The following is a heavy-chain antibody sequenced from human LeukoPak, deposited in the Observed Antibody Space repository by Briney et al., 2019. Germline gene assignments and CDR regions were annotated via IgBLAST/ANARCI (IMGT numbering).Heavy chain of an antibody. Sequence: GGSLRLSCAASGFTFSSYSMNWVRQAPGKGLEWVSSISSSSSYIYYADSVKGRFTISRDNAKNSLYLQMNSLRAGDTAVYYCARAGYSSTWYSRYFDLWGRGTLVTVSS. V-gene: IGHV3-21*01. CDR3: ARAGYSSTWYSRYFDL. D-gene: IGHD6-13*01. CDR1: GFTFSSYS. CDR2: ISSSSSYI. J-gene: IGHJ2*01.